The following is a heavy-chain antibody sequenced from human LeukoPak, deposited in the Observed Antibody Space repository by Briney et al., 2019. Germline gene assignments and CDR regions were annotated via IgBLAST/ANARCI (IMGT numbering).Heavy chain of an antibody. CDR1: GYTFTGYY. CDR3: ARGSDDFWSGYSPSY. D-gene: IGHD3-3*01. V-gene: IGHV1-2*02. J-gene: IGHJ4*02. Sequence: GASVKVSCKASGYTFTGYYMHWVRQAPGQGLEWMGWINPNSGGTNYAQKFQGRVTMTRDTSISTAYMELSRLRSDDTAVYYCARGSDDFWSGYSPSYWCQGTLVTVSS. CDR2: INPNSGGT.